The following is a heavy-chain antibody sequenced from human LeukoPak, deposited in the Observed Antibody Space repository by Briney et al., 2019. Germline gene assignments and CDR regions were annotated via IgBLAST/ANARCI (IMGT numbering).Heavy chain of an antibody. Sequence: ASVKVSCKASGYTFTGYYMHWVRQAPGQGLEWMGRINPNSGGTNYAQKFQDRVTMTRDTSISTAYMELSRLRSDDTAVYYCARSQGYYDILTGRFDFDYWGQGTLVTVSS. CDR3: ARSQGYYDILTGRFDFDY. V-gene: IGHV1-2*06. J-gene: IGHJ4*02. D-gene: IGHD3-9*01. CDR2: INPNSGGT. CDR1: GYTFTGYY.